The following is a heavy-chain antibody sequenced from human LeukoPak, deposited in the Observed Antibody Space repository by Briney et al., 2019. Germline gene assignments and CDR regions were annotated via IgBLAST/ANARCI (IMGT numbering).Heavy chain of an antibody. D-gene: IGHD3-3*01. J-gene: IGHJ4*02. CDR1: GGSFSGYY. CDR2: INHSGST. Sequence: SETLSLTCAVYGGSFSGYYWSWIRQPPGKGLEWIGEINHSGSTNYNPSLKSRVTISVDTSKNQFSLKLSSVTAADTAVYYCARGRYDSWSGYILDYWGQGTLVTVSS. CDR3: ARGRYDSWSGYILDY. V-gene: IGHV4-34*01.